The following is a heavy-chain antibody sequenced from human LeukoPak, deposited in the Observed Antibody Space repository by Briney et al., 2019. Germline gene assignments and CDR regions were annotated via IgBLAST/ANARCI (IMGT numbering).Heavy chain of an antibody. CDR2: IYYSGST. D-gene: IGHD3-10*01. V-gene: IGHV4-59*01. CDR1: GGSITSYY. J-gene: IGHJ4*02. CDR3: ASADYYGSGSYFTY. Sequence: SETLSLTCTVTGGSITSYYWSWIRQPPGKGLEWIGCIYYSGSTNYNPSLKGRVTISVDTSKYQFSLKLSSVTAADTAVYYCASADYYGSGSYFTYWGQGTLVTVSS.